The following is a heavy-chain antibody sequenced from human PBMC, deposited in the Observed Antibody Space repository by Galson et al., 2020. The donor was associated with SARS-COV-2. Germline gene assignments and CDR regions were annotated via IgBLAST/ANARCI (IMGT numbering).Heavy chain of an antibody. J-gene: IGHJ3*02. CDR3: AGPSAVTGYWAFDI. V-gene: IGHV3-11*06. D-gene: IGHD3-9*01. CDR2: ISSSSSYT. Sequence: GESLKISCTASGFTFSDSYMSWIRQAPGKGLEWVSYISSSSSYTNYADSVKGRFTISRDNAKNSLYLQMNSLRAEDTAVYYCAGPSAVTGYWAFDIWGQGTMVTVSS. CDR1: GFTFSDSY.